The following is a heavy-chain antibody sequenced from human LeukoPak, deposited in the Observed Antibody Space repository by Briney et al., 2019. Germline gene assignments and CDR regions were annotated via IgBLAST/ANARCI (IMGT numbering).Heavy chain of an antibody. CDR2: IYYSGST. CDR3: ARLRSWHRNRRLDYFDY. V-gene: IGHV4-59*08. Sequence: SETLSLTCTVSGGSISSYYWGWIRQTPGKGLEWIGYIYYSGSTNYNPSLKSRVTISVDTSKNQFSLKLSSVTAADTAVYYCARLRSWHRNRRLDYFDYWGQGTLVTVSS. J-gene: IGHJ4*02. D-gene: IGHD5-12*01. CDR1: GGSISSYY.